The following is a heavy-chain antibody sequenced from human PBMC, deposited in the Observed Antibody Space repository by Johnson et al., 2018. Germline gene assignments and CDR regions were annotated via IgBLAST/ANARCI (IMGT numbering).Heavy chain of an antibody. CDR3: AKEVRYGWGALDI. D-gene: IGHD3-10*01. J-gene: IGHJ3*02. CDR1: GFTFSTYA. CDR2: ISGSGDGK. Sequence: VQLQESGGSLVQPGGSLRVSCAASGFTFSTYAMNWVRQTPGKGLEWVSAISGSGDGKYYADSVKGRFTISRDNSKNTLDLQMNSLAAEDTAVYLRAKEVRYGWGALDIWGHGTMVTVSS. V-gene: IGHV3-23*01.